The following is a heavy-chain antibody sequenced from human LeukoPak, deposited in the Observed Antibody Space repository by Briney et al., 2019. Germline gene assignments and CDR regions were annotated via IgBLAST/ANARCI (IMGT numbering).Heavy chain of an antibody. J-gene: IGHJ4*02. Sequence: GGSLRLSCAASGFTFSSYAMHWVRQAPGKGLEWVAVISYDGSNKYYADSVKGRFTISRDNSKNTLYLQMNSLRDEDTAVYYCARDGFDYWGQGTLVTVSS. CDR2: ISYDGSNK. CDR3: ARDGFDY. V-gene: IGHV3-30*04. CDR1: GFTFSSYA.